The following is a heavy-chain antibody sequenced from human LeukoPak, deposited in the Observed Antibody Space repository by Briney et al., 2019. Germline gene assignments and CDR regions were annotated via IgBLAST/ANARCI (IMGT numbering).Heavy chain of an antibody. V-gene: IGHV4-34*01. J-gene: IGHJ6*03. CDR1: GGSFSGYY. Sequence: PSETLSLTCAVYGGSFSGYYWSWIRQPPGKGLEWIGEINHSGSTNYNPSLKSRVTISVDTSKNQFSLKLSSVTAADTAVYYCARFPQGSRVWNYMDVWGKGTTVTVSS. D-gene: IGHD3-10*01. CDR3: ARFPQGSRVWNYMDV. CDR2: INHSGST.